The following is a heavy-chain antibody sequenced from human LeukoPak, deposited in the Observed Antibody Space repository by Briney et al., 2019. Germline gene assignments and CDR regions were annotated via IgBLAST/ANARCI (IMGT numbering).Heavy chain of an antibody. CDR2: INHSGST. V-gene: IGHV4-34*01. Sequence: PSETLSLTCAVYGGSFSGYYWSWIRQPPGKRLEWIGEINHSGSTNYNPSLKSRVTISVDTSKNQFSLKLSSVTAADTAVYYCARLAVPAAYTDWFDPWGQGTLVTVSS. CDR1: GGSFSGYY. CDR3: ARLAVPAAYTDWFDP. J-gene: IGHJ5*02. D-gene: IGHD2-2*01.